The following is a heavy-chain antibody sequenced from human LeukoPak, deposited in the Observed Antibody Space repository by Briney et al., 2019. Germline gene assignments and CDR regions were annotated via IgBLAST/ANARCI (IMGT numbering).Heavy chain of an antibody. V-gene: IGHV4-34*01. D-gene: IGHD3-10*01. CDR2: INHSGST. CDR1: GGSFSGYY. Sequence: SETLSLTCAVYGGSFSGYYWSWIRQPPGKGLEWIGEINHSGSTNYNPSLKSRVTISVDTSKNQFSLELSSVTAADTAVYYCARRRGFGGNWFDPWGQGTLVTVSS. CDR3: ARRRGFGGNWFDP. J-gene: IGHJ5*02.